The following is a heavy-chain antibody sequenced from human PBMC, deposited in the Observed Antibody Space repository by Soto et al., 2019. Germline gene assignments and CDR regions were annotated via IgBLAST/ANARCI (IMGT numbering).Heavy chain of an antibody. V-gene: IGHV4-31*02. D-gene: IGHD3-3*01. CDR2: IYYSGST. J-gene: IGHJ5*02. CDR1: GGSISSGGYY. Sequence: SETLSLTCTVSGGSISSGGYYWSWIRQHPGKGLEWIGYIYYSGSTFHNPSLRSRVTISVDTSKNQFSLKLTSVTAADTAVYYCASSRYDFWTGSWFDPWGQGTLVTVSS. CDR3: ASSRYDFWTGSWFDP.